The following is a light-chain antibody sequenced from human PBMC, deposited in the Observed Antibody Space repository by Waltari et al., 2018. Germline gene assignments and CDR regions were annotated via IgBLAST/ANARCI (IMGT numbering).Light chain of an antibody. CDR3: SMYMGSGIWV. CDR1: SGSVSSTSY. V-gene: IGLV8-61*01. J-gene: IGLJ3*02. CDR2: KGN. Sequence: QTVLTQEPSLSVSPGGTVTLTCALSSGSVSSTSYATWYQQTPGQAPRTLVYKGNVRSSGVPVRFSGSILGNKAALTITGAQADDESDYYCSMYMGSGIWVFGGGTKLTVL.